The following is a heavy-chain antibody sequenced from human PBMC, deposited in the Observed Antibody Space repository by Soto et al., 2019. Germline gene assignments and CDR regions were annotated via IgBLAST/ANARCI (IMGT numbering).Heavy chain of an antibody. CDR1: GFVFTNFW. Sequence: PGGSLRLSCEASGFVFTNFWMHWVRQTQEKGLEWVSSISSTSSYTHYSDSVKDRFTISRDNANNSLFLQMNSLRAEDTATYYCARDLALAGNYWGQGVLVTVSS. J-gene: IGHJ4*02. CDR3: ARDLALAGNY. D-gene: IGHD6-19*01. V-gene: IGHV3-21*01. CDR2: ISSTSSYT.